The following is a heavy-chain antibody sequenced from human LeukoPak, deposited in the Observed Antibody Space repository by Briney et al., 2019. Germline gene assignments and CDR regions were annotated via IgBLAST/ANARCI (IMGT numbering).Heavy chain of an antibody. D-gene: IGHD4-11*01. CDR2: IIPILGIA. V-gene: IGHV1-69*04. CDR1: GGTFSSYA. Sequence: GSSVKVSCKASGGTFSSYAISWVRQAPGQGLEWMGRIIPILGIANYTQKFQGRVTITADKSTSTAYMELSSLRSEDTAVYYCARSSYMTTVLGGWFDPWGQGTLVTVSS. CDR3: ARSSYMTTVLGGWFDP. J-gene: IGHJ5*02.